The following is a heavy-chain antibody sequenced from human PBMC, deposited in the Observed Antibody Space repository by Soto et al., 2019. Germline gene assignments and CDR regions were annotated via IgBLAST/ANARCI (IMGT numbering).Heavy chain of an antibody. V-gene: IGHV1-18*01. J-gene: IGHJ6*03. CDR3: ARDRGVVPAATGNYYYYMDV. CDR1: GYTFTSYG. D-gene: IGHD2-2*01. CDR2: ISAYNGNT. Sequence: ASVKVSCKASGYTFTSYGISWVRQAPGQGLEWMGWISAYNGNTNYAQKLQGRVTMTTDTSTSTAYMELRSLRSDDTAVYYCARDRGVVPAATGNYYYYMDVWGKGTTVTVSS.